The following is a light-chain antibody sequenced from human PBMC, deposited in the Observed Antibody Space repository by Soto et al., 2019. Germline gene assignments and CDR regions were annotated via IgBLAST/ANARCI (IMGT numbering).Light chain of an antibody. J-gene: IGKJ2*01. CDR1: QRVSSRF. CDR3: KQYGSSPYT. Sequence: EIVLTQSPGTLSLSPGERATLSCRASQRVSSRFLAWYQQKPGQAPRLLMYGASSRATGIPDRFSGTGSGTDFTLTISRLEPEDFAVYYCKQYGSSPYTFGLGTKLEIK. V-gene: IGKV3-20*01. CDR2: GAS.